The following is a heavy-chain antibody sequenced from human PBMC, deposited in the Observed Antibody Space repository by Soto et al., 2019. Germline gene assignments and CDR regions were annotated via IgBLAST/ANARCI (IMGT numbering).Heavy chain of an antibody. CDR3: ALMEDYYYYYMDV. J-gene: IGHJ6*03. V-gene: IGHV4-39*01. D-gene: IGHD2-8*01. CDR2: IYYSGST. CDR1: GGSISSSSYY. Sequence: QLQLQESGPGLVKPSETLSLTCTVSGGSISSSSYYWGWIRQPPGKGLEWIGSIYYSGSTYYNPSLKSRVTISVDTSKNQFSLKLSSVTAADTAVYYCALMEDYYYYYMDVWGKGTTVTVSS.